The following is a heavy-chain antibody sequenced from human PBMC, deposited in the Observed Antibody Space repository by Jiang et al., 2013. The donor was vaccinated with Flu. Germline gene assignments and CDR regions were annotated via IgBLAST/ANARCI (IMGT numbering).Heavy chain of an antibody. V-gene: IGHV4-34*01. J-gene: IGHJ4*02. D-gene: IGHD4-23*01. CDR3: ARGLKYGGNSIPQNFDY. Sequence: NYNPSLKSRVTISVDTSKNQFSLKLSSVTAADTAVYYCARGLKYGGNSIPQNFDYWGQGTLVTVSS.